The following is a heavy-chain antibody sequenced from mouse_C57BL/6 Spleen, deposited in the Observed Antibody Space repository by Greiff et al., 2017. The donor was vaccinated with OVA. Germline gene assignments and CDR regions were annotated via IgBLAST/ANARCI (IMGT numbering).Heavy chain of an antibody. Sequence: VQLQQSGPELVKPGDSVKISCKASGYAFSSSWMNWVKQRPGKGLEWIGRIYPGDGDTNYNGKFKGKATLTADKSSSTAYMLLSSLTSEDSAVYFGARGYGSSYGYFDVWGTGTTVTVSS. V-gene: IGHV1-82*01. CDR2: IYPGDGDT. J-gene: IGHJ1*03. D-gene: IGHD1-1*01. CDR3: ARGYGSSYGYFDV. CDR1: GYAFSSSW.